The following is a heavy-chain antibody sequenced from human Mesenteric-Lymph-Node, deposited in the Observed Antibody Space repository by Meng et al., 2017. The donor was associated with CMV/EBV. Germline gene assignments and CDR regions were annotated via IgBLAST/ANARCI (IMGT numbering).Heavy chain of an antibody. CDR2: INWKSTGR. Sequence: GGSLRLSCAASGFTFDNYAMHWVRQVPGKGLEWVSGINWKSTGRDYAGSVKGRFTISRDNAKNSLYLQMNSLRAEDTALYYCARDKDTGSYYSDYWGQGTLVTVSS. V-gene: IGHV3-9*01. J-gene: IGHJ4*02. CDR1: GFTFDNYA. D-gene: IGHD1-26*01. CDR3: ARDKDTGSYYSDY.